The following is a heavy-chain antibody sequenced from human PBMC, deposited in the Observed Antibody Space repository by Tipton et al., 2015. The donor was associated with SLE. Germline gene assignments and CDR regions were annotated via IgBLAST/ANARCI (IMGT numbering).Heavy chain of an antibody. CDR2: IHSSGST. J-gene: IGHJ5*02. CDR1: GGSISSYY. CDR3: ANDYGGSRGYDNCFDP. V-gene: IGHV4-59*01. D-gene: IGHD5-12*01. Sequence: TLSLTCTVSGGSISSYYWNWIRRPPGKGLEWIAYIHSSGSTNYNPSLKSRVTISADTSKNQFSLKVSSVTAADSAVYYCANDYGGSRGYDNCFDPWGQGILVTVSS.